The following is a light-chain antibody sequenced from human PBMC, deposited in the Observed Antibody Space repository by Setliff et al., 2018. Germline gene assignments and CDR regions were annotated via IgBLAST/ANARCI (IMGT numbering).Light chain of an antibody. CDR3: SSYTSSSTYV. CDR2: DVS. J-gene: IGLJ1*01. Sequence: ALAQPASVSGSPGQPITISCTGTSSDVGGYNYVSWYQQHPGKAPKLMIYDVSKRPSGVSNRFSGSKSGNTVSLTISGLQAEDEADYYCSSYTSSSTYVFGTGTKVTVL. CDR1: SSDVGGYNY. V-gene: IGLV2-14*01.